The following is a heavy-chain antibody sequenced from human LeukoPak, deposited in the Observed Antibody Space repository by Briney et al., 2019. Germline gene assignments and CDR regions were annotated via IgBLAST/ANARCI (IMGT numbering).Heavy chain of an antibody. CDR1: GGSVSSSHY. CDR3: ARVSGSYSNYYFDY. CDR2: IYYGGST. V-gene: IGHV4-39*07. Sequence: SETLSLTCTVSGGSVSSSHYWGWIRQPPGKGLEWIGSIYYGGSTYYNASLRSRVTTSVDTSKNQFSLKLTSVTAADTAVYYCARVSGSYSNYYFDYWGQGTLVPVSS. D-gene: IGHD1-26*01. J-gene: IGHJ4*02.